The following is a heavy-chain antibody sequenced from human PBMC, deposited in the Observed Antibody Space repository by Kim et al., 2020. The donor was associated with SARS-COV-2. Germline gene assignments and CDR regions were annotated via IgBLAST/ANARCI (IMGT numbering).Heavy chain of an antibody. J-gene: IGHJ4*02. Sequence: GGSLRHSCAASGFTFSDYHMIWVRQAPGKGLEWVSYISASSSLIYYADSVKGRFTISRDNAKNSLYLQMNSLRDEDTAVYYGARVWQSTSGWYGGGQGT. CDR1: GFTFSDYH. V-gene: IGHV3-48*02. CDR2: ISASSSLI. CDR3: ARVWQSTSGWYG. D-gene: IGHD6-19*01.